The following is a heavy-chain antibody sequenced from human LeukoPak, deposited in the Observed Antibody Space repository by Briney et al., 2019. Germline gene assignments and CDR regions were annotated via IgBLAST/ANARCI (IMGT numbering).Heavy chain of an antibody. CDR1: VYTFTSYD. CDR2: MNPNSGNT. Sequence: ASVKVFCKASVYTFTSYDINWVRQATGQGLEWMGWMNPNSGNTAYAQKFQGRVTITRNTSISTAYMELSSLRAEDTAVYYCARDPYSGAYSEGYYYYYMDVWGTGTTVTVSS. D-gene: IGHD1-26*01. J-gene: IGHJ6*03. V-gene: IGHV1-8*03. CDR3: ARDPYSGAYSEGYYYYYMDV.